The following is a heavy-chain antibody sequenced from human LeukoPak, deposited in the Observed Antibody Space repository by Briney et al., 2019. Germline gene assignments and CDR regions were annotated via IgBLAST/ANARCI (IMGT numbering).Heavy chain of an antibody. Sequence: KPSETLSLTCTVSGYSISSGYYWGWIRQPPGKGLEWIGSIYRSGSTYYNPSLKSRVTISVDTSKNQFSLKLSSVTAADTAVYYCAREGRYGSGGLDSWGQGTLVTVSS. CDR3: AREGRYGSGGLDS. CDR1: GYSISSGYY. D-gene: IGHD3-10*01. V-gene: IGHV4-38-2*02. J-gene: IGHJ4*02. CDR2: IYRSGST.